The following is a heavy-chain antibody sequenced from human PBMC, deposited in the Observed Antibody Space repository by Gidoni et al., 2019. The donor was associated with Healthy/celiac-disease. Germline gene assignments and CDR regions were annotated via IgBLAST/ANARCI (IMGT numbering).Heavy chain of an antibody. J-gene: IGHJ4*02. CDR2: IWYYGSNK. D-gene: IGHD3-10*01. CDR1: VFNFSSYG. V-gene: IGHV3-33*01. Sequence: QVQLVEYGGGVVQPGRSVRLTCLTTVFNFSSYGMHWVRQDPGNGLELLAFIWYYGSNKYYADSVKGRFTISRDNSKNTLYLQMNSLRAEDTAVYYCARDHLPGVIPLLAHWGQGTLVTVSS. CDR3: ARDHLPGVIPLLAH.